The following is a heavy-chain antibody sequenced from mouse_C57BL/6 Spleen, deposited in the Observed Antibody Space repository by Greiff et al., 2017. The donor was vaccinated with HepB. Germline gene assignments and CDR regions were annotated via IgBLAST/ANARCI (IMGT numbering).Heavy chain of an antibody. J-gene: IGHJ3*01. D-gene: IGHD1-2*01. CDR1: GYTFTSYW. CDR3: VSLLRFAY. CDR2: IDPSDSYT. Sequence: QVQLQQSGAELVRPGTSVKLSCKASGYTFTSYWMHWVKQRPGQGLEWIGVIDPSDSYTNYNQKFKGKATLTVDTSSSTAYMQLSSLTSEDSAVYYCVSLLRFAYWGQGTLVTVSA. V-gene: IGHV1-59*01.